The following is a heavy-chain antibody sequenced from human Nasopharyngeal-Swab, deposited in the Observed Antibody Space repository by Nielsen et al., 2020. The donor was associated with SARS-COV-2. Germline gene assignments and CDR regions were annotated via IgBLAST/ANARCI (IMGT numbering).Heavy chain of an antibody. Sequence: GGSLRLSWAPSGFTFSSYWMNGARQAPGKGLVWVSRIKSDGSTTNYADSVKGRFTISRDNAKNTLYLQMHSLRAEDTAVYYCTRDFSAAAGSFDIWGQGTMVTVSS. J-gene: IGHJ3*02. V-gene: IGHV3-74*01. CDR1: GFTFSSYW. CDR2: IKSDGSTT. D-gene: IGHD6-13*01. CDR3: TRDFSAAAGSFDI.